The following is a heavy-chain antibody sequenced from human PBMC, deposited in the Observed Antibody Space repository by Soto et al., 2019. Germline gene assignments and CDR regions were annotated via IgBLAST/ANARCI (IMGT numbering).Heavy chain of an antibody. J-gene: IGHJ6*02. D-gene: IGHD5-12*01. CDR2: ISYDGSNK. V-gene: IGHV3-30*18. Sequence: QVQLVESGGGVVQPGRSLRLSCAASGFTFSSYGMHWVRQAPGKGLEWVAVISYDGSNKYYADSVKGRFTISRDNSKNTLYLQMNSLRAEDTAVYYCAKDRRYSGYDEYYYYYYGMDVWGQGTTVTVAS. CDR1: GFTFSSYG. CDR3: AKDRRYSGYDEYYYYYYGMDV.